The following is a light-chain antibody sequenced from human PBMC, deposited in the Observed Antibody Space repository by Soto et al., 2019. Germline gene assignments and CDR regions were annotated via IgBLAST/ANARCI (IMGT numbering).Light chain of an antibody. J-gene: IGKJ1*01. CDR3: QQYDYWPET. CDR2: DAS. CDR1: QNISNN. V-gene: IGKV3-15*01. Sequence: EIVMTQSPATLSVSPGERATLSCRASQNISNNLAWYQQKPGQAPRLLIYDASTRATGVPARFSGSGSGTEFTLTISSLQSGDFAVYYCQQYDYWPETFGQGTKVEIK.